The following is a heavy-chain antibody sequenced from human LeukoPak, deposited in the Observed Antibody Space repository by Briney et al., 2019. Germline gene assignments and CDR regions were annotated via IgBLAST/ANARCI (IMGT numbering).Heavy chain of an antibody. Sequence: GGSLRLSCAASGFTFSNAWMSWVRQAPGKGLQWVGRIKSKADGGTTDYVAPVKGRFTISRDDSENMLYLQLNGLKTEDTAIYYCTTNPTVTTNRGFWGQGTRV. CDR2: IKSKADGGTT. V-gene: IGHV3-15*01. D-gene: IGHD4-17*01. CDR3: TTNPTVTTNRGF. J-gene: IGHJ4*02. CDR1: GFTFSNAW.